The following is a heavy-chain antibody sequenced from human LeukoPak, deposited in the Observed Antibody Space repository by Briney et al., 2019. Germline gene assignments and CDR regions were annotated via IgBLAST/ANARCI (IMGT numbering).Heavy chain of an antibody. J-gene: IGHJ4*02. CDR1: GDSISSYY. CDR2: MYYIGSPNYNPWSP. D-gene: IGHD4-11*01. Sequence: SETLSLTCTVSGDSISSYYWSWIRQPPGKGLEWMGYMYYIGSPNYNPWSPNYNPSLKSRVAISLDTSNNQFSLRLDSVTAADTAVYYCAGSTVRRTIAVDYWGQGTLVTVSS. V-gene: IGHV4-59*08. CDR3: AGSTVRRTIAVDY.